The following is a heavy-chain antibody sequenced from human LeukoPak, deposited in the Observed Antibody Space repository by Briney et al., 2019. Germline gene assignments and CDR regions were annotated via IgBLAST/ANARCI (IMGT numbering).Heavy chain of an antibody. Sequence: GGSLRLSCAASGFTFSSYWMHWVRQAPGKGLEWVSSISSSSSYIYYADSVKGRFTISRDNAKNSLYLQMNSLRAEDTAVYYCARDLASGYSYGYLDVWGKGTTVTVSS. CDR2: ISSSSSYI. CDR1: GFTFSSYW. V-gene: IGHV3-21*01. J-gene: IGHJ6*03. CDR3: ARDLASGYSYGYLDV. D-gene: IGHD5-18*01.